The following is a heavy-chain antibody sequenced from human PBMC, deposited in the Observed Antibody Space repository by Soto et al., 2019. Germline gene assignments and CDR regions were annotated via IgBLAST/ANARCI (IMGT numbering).Heavy chain of an antibody. V-gene: IGHV1-46*03. J-gene: IGHJ6*03. CDR1: GYTFTSYY. CDR3: ARDQEPSTLYYDYYYMDV. CDR2: INPSGGST. Sequence: QVQLVQSGAEVKKPGASVTVSCKASGYTFTSYYIHWVRQAPGQGLEWMGIINPSGGSTSYAQKFQGRVTMTRDTSTSTVYMEVSGLRSEDTAVYYCARDQEPSTLYYDYYYMDVWGKGTTVTVYS.